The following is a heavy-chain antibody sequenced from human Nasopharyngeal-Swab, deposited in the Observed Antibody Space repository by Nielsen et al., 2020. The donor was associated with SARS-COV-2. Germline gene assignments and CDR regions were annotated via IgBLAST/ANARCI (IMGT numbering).Heavy chain of an antibody. CDR2: INTNTGNP. CDR3: AREVGSGWYRARYYGMDV. J-gene: IGHJ6*02. Sequence: ASVKVSCKASGYTFTSYAMNWVRQAPGQGLEWMGWINTNTGNPTYAQGFTGRFVFSLDTSVSPAYLQISSLKAEDTAVYYCAREVGSGWYRARYYGMDVWGQGTTVTVSS. CDR1: GYTFTSYA. V-gene: IGHV7-4-1*02. D-gene: IGHD6-19*01.